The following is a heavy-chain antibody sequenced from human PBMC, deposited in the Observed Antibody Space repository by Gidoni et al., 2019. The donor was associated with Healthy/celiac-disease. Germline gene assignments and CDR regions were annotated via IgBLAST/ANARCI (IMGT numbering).Heavy chain of an antibody. CDR3: AKLIDSGSHFDY. V-gene: IGHV3-30*18. D-gene: IGHD1-26*01. Sequence: QVQLVESGGGVVQPGRSLRLSCAASGFTFSSYGMHWVRQAPGKGLEWVAVISYDGSNKYYADSVKGRFTISRDNSKNTLYLQMNSLRAEDTAVYYCAKLIDSGSHFDYWGQGTLVTVSS. J-gene: IGHJ4*02. CDR2: ISYDGSNK. CDR1: GFTFSSYG.